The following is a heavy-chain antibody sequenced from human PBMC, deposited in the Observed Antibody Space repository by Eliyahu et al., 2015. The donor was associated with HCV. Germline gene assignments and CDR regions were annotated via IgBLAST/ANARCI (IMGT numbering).Heavy chain of an antibody. CDR1: GLTFSTYT. J-gene: IGHJ3*01. Sequence: EVQLMESGGGLVQPGGSLRLSCVASGLTFSTYTMNWVRQAPGKGLDWISNISSSSNFIYYVDSVKGRFTISRDNAKNSLYLQMNSLRTEDTAIYYCARSLTGTTGAFDVWGQGTMVTVSS. CDR2: ISSSSNFI. V-gene: IGHV3-48*01. CDR3: ARSLTGTTGAFDV. D-gene: IGHD1-7*01.